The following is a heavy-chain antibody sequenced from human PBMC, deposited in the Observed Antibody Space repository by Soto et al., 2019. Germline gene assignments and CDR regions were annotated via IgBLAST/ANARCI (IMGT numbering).Heavy chain of an antibody. Sequence: SETLSLTCTVSGGSISSYYWSWIRQPPGKGLEWIGYIYYSGSTNYNPSLKSRVTISVDTSKNQFSLKLSSVTAADTAVYYCARVMEVVVAAGWFDPWGQGTLVTVSS. CDR3: ARVMEVVVAAGWFDP. CDR1: GGSISSYY. V-gene: IGHV4-59*01. D-gene: IGHD2-15*01. J-gene: IGHJ5*02. CDR2: IYYSGST.